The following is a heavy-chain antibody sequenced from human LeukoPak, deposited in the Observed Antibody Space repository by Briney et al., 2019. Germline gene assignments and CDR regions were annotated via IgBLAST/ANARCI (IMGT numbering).Heavy chain of an antibody. Sequence: PGGSLRLSCAASGFTFSSYGMHWVRQAPGKGLEWVAFIRYDGSNKYYADSVKGRFTISRDNSKNTLYLQMNSLRAEDTAVYYCAKDVGSYCSSTSCYYGSDYWGQGTLVTVSS. V-gene: IGHV3-30*02. D-gene: IGHD2-2*01. CDR3: AKDVGSYCSSTSCYYGSDY. J-gene: IGHJ4*02. CDR1: GFTFSSYG. CDR2: IRYDGSNK.